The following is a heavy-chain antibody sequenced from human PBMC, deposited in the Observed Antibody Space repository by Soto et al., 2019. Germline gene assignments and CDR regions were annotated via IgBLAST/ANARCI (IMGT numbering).Heavy chain of an antibody. CDR1: GGTFSSYA. CDR2: IIPIFGTA. CDR3: ARGYTAVVRYYYYYGMDV. Sequence: QVQLVQSGAEVKKPGSSVKVSCKASGGTFSSYAISWVRQAPGQGLEWMGGIIPIFGTANYAQKFQGRVTITADESTSTAYMELSSLRSEDTAVYYCARGYTAVVRYYYYYGMDVWGQGTTVTVSS. D-gene: IGHD5-18*01. V-gene: IGHV1-69*01. J-gene: IGHJ6*02.